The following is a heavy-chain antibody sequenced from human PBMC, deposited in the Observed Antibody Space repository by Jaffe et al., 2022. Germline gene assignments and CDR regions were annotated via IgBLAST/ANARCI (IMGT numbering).Heavy chain of an antibody. Sequence: QLQLQESGPGLVKPSETLSLTCTVSGGSISSSSYYWGWIRQPPGKGLEWIGSIYYSGSTYYNPSLKSRVTISVDTSKNQFSLKLSSVTAADTAVYYCARHGGHYDFWSGYPEDWFDPWGQGTLVTVSS. CDR3: ARHGGHYDFWSGYPEDWFDP. J-gene: IGHJ5*02. CDR1: GGSISSSSYY. V-gene: IGHV4-39*01. CDR2: IYYSGST. D-gene: IGHD3-3*01.